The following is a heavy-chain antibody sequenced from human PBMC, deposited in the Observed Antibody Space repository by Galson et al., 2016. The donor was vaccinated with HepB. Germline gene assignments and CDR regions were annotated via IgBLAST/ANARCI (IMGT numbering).Heavy chain of an antibody. D-gene: IGHD6-13*01. CDR1: GFTFSDYY. CDR2: ISTSGSDI. V-gene: IGHV3-11*01. Sequence: SLRLSCAASGFTFSDYYMSWVRQAPGKGLEWVSYISTSGSDISYVDSVKGRFTISRDNAKNSLYLPTNSLRAEDTAVYYCATPITGYSSSWYGSFDYWGQGTLVTVSS. J-gene: IGHJ4*02. CDR3: ATPITGYSSSWYGSFDY.